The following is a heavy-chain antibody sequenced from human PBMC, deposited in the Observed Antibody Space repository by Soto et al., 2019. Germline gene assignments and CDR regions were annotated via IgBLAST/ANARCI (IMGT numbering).Heavy chain of an antibody. CDR2: ISAYNGNT. CDR1: GYTFASYA. CDR3: ASDPPPPDY. V-gene: IGHV1-18*01. J-gene: IGHJ4*02. Sequence: ASVKVSCKASGYTFASYAISWMRQAPGQGLEWMGWISAYNGNTNYAQKLQGRVTMTTDTSTSTAYMELRNLRSDDTAVYYCASDPPPPDYWGQGTLVTVSS.